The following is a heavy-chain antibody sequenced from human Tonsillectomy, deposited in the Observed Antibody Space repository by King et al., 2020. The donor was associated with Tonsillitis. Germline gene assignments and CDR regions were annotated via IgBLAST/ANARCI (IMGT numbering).Heavy chain of an antibody. CDR3: ARDRRLYDTVNYYYMDV. CDR2: ISDTGST. CDR1: GGSISSHY. D-gene: IGHD3-9*01. V-gene: IGHV4-59*11. J-gene: IGHJ6*03. Sequence: QLQESGPGLVKPSETLSLTCTVSGGSISSHYWSWIRQPPGKGLEWIGYISDTGSTNYNPSLKSRVTLSVDTSKNQFSLKRSSVTAADSAVYYCARDRRLYDTVNYYYMDVWGKGTAVTVSS.